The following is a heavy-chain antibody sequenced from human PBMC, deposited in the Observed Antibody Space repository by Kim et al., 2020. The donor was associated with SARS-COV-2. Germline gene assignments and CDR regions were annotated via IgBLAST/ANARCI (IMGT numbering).Heavy chain of an antibody. CDR3: TTGGGWLPDY. V-gene: IGHV4-59*01. CDR2: VHNSEST. D-gene: IGHD5-18*01. J-gene: IGHJ4*02. Sequence: SETLSLTCVVSGGSISNFYWSWIRQPPGKGLEWIGNVHNSESTNYNPSLKSRVTISLDTSEKHFSLHLTSVTAADTAVYYCTTGGGWLPDYWGQGTLVTV. CDR1: GGSISNFY.